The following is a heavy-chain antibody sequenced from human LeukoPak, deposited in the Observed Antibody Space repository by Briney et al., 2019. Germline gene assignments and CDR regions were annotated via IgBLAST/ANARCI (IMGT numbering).Heavy chain of an antibody. Sequence: PEGSLRLSCAASGFTFNNAWMSWVRQAPGKGLEWVGRIKSKTDGGTTEYAAPVKGRFTISRDDSKNTLYLQMNSLKTEDTAVYYCTTASRGSLFYYYYGMDVWGQGTTVTVSS. CDR1: GFTFNNAW. CDR3: TTASRGSLFYYYYGMDV. V-gene: IGHV3-15*01. J-gene: IGHJ6*02. D-gene: IGHD5-12*01. CDR2: IKSKTDGGTT.